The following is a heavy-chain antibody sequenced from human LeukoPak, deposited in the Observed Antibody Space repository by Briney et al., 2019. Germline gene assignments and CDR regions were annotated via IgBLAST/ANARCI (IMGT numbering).Heavy chain of an antibody. CDR2: IDSSSGTI. D-gene: IGHD6-13*01. V-gene: IGHV3-48*01. CDR1: GFTFSSYS. Sequence: GGSLRLSCAASGFTFSSYSMNWVRQAPGKGLEWVSYIDSSSGTIYYADSVKGRFTISRDNSKNTLYLQMNSLRAEDTAVYYCARGVTRGVAASRWGQGTLVTVSS. J-gene: IGHJ4*02. CDR3: ARGVTRGVAASR.